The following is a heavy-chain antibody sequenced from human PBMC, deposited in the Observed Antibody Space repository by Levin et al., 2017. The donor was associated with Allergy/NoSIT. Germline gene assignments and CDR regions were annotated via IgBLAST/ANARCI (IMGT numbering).Heavy chain of an antibody. CDR2: ISSSSSYI. CDR1: GFTFSSYS. J-gene: IGHJ6*03. CDR3: ARVGDYCSGGSCYPHYYYYYMDG. Sequence: GGSLRLSCAASGFTFSSYSMNWVRQAPGKGLEWVSSISSSSSYIYYADSVKGRFTISRDNAKNSLYLQMNSLRAEDTAVYYCARVGDYCSGGSCYPHYYYYYMDGWGKGTTVTVSS. D-gene: IGHD2-15*01. V-gene: IGHV3-21*01.